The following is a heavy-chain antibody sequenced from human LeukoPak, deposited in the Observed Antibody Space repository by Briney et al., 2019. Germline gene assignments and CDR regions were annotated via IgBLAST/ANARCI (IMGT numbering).Heavy chain of an antibody. CDR1: GYTFTSYG. D-gene: IGHD6-19*01. Sequence: SVKVSCKASGYTFTSYGISWVRQAPGQGLEWMGGIIPIFGTANYAQKFQGRVTITADESTSTAYMELSSLRSEDTAVYYCARGALYRLERYYYYGMDVWGQGTTVTVSS. J-gene: IGHJ6*02. CDR2: IIPIFGTA. V-gene: IGHV1-69*13. CDR3: ARGALYRLERYYYYGMDV.